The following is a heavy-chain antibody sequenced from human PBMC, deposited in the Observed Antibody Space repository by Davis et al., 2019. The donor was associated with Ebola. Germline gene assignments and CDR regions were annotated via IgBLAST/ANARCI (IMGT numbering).Heavy chain of an antibody. CDR1: GFTLSGYD. J-gene: IGHJ4*02. CDR3: ARGGAYGYAFDH. V-gene: IGHV3-30*19. Sequence: GESLKISCAASGFTLSGYDMNWVRQAPGSGLEWVAVISYDGINKYYADSVKGRFTVSRDNSKNTLSLQMNSPRAEDTAVYYCARGGAYGYAFDHWGQGTLVTVSS. D-gene: IGHD5-12*01. CDR2: ISYDGINK.